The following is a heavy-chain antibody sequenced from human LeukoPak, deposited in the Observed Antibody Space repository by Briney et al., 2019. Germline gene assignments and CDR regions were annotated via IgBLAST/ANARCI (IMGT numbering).Heavy chain of an antibody. D-gene: IGHD2-2*01. CDR2: INPNSGGT. J-gene: IGHJ6*02. CDR3: ARDQCSSTSCYYYYGMDV. CDR1: GYTFTGYY. Sequence: ASVKVSCKASGYTFTGYYMHWVRQAPGQGLEWMGWINPNSGGTNYAQKFQGRVTMTRDTSISTAYMELSRLRSDDTAVYYCARDQCSSTSCYYYYGMDVWAKGPRSPSP. V-gene: IGHV1-2*02.